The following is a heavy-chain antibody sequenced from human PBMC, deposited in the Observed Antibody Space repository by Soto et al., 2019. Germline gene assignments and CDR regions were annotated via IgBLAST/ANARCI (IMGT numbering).Heavy chain of an antibody. CDR1: ADSINSGRYY. J-gene: IGHJ6*03. Sequence: SETLSLTCSVSADSINSGRYYWGWIRQPPGKGLEWIGSIYYRGNAYYNPSLQTRVTISLDKSKSQFSLKLNSVTAADSAVYYCAVADYSGIYYPGKNLYYLAVWGRGTTVTVSS. D-gene: IGHD3-10*01. V-gene: IGHV4-39*01. CDR2: IYYRGNA. CDR3: AVADYSGIYYPGKNLYYLAV.